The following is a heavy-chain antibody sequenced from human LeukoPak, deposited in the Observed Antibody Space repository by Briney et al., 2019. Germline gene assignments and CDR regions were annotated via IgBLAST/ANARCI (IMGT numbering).Heavy chain of an antibody. CDR3: ARDASREADY. J-gene: IGHJ4*02. D-gene: IGHD3-16*01. Sequence: GGSLRLSCAASGFTFSSYEMNWVRQAPGKGLERVSYISSTVSIVYSADSVKGRFTISRDNAKNSLYLQMNSLRAEDTAVYYCARDASREADYWGQGTVVTVSS. CDR1: GFTFSSYE. V-gene: IGHV3-48*03. CDR2: ISSTVSIV.